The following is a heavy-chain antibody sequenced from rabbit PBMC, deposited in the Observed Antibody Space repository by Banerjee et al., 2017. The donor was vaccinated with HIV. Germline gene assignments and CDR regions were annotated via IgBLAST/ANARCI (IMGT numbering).Heavy chain of an antibody. V-gene: IGHV1S40*01. CDR2: IYAGSSGST. J-gene: IGHJ3*01. D-gene: IGHD1-1*01. Sequence: QSLEESGGDLVKPGASLTLTCTASGFSFSSSYYMCWVRQAPGKGLEWIACIYAGSSGSTYYANWAKGRFTISKTSSTTVTLQMTSLTAADTATYFCARGDLYASSSGYDLWGQGTLVTVS. CDR1: GFSFSSSYY. CDR3: ARGDLYASSSGYDL.